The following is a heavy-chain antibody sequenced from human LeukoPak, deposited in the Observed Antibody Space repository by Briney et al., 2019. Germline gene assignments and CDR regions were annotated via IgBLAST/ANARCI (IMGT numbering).Heavy chain of an antibody. D-gene: IGHD4-17*01. Sequence: ASVKVSCKASGYTFTGYYMHWVRQAPGQGLEWMGRIIPILGIANYAQKFQGRVTITADKSTSTAYMELSSLRSEDTAVYYCARGATTVDIWGQGTMVTVSS. CDR1: GYTFTGYY. CDR3: ARGATTVDI. J-gene: IGHJ3*02. V-gene: IGHV1-69*04. CDR2: IIPILGIA.